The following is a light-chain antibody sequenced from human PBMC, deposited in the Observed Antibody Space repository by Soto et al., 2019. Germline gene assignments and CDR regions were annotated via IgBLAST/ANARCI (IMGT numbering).Light chain of an antibody. V-gene: IGKV1-39*01. CDR2: AAS. CDR1: QSISRY. Sequence: DIQMTQTPSSLSASVGDRVTITCRASQSISRYLNWYQQKPGKAPKVLIYAASSLQSGVPSRFSGSGSGTDFTLTISSLQPEDFATYYCQQANSPPLTSGGRTKVDI. CDR3: QQANSPPLT. J-gene: IGKJ4*01.